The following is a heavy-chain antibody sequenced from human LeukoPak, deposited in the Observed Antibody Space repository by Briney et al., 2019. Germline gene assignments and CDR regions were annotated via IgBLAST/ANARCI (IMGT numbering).Heavy chain of an antibody. Sequence: SETLSLTCTVSGGSISSYYWSWIRQPPGKGLEWIGYIYYSGSTNYNPSLKSRVTISVDTSKNQLSLKLSSVTAADTAVYYCARHHYDILTGYGNWFDPWGQGTLVTVSS. V-gene: IGHV4-59*08. D-gene: IGHD3-9*01. CDR2: IYYSGST. CDR3: ARHHYDILTGYGNWFDP. CDR1: GGSISSYY. J-gene: IGHJ5*02.